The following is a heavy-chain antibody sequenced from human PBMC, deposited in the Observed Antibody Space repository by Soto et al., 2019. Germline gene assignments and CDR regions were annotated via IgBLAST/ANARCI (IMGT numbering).Heavy chain of an antibody. D-gene: IGHD3-10*01. V-gene: IGHV3-30-3*01. Sequence: SGGSLRLSCAASGFTFSSYAMHWVRQAPGKGLEWVAVISYDGSNKYYADSVKGRFTISRDNSKNTLYLQMNSLRAEDTAVYYCPRDRAEYYFDYWGQGTLVTSPQ. CDR1: GFTFSSYA. CDR2: ISYDGSNK. J-gene: IGHJ4*02. CDR3: PRDRAEYYFDY.